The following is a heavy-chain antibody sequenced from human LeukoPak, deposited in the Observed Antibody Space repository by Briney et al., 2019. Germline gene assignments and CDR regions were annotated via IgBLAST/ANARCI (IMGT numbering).Heavy chain of an antibody. CDR3: AGSSGWYGFDY. CDR2: ICWNSGSI. D-gene: IGHD6-19*01. V-gene: IGHV3-9*03. J-gene: IGHJ4*02. Sequence: GGSLRLSCAASGFTFDDYAMHWVRQAPGKGLEWVSGICWNSGSIGYADSVKGRFTISRDNAKNSLYLQMNSLRAEDMALYYWAGSSGWYGFDYWGQGTLVTVSS. CDR1: GFTFDDYA.